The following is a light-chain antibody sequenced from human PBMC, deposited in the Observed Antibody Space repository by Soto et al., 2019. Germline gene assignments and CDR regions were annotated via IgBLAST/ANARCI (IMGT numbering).Light chain of an antibody. CDR2: DLN. Sequence: QSALTQPASVSGSPGQSITLSCTGTSSDIGGYDYVSWYQRHPGKAPKLIIYDLNNRPSGVSNRFSGSKSGNTASLTISGLQAEDEADYYCKSYASGSPHVVFGGGTKLTVL. CDR3: KSYASGSPHVV. J-gene: IGLJ2*01. CDR1: SSDIGGYDY. V-gene: IGLV2-14*01.